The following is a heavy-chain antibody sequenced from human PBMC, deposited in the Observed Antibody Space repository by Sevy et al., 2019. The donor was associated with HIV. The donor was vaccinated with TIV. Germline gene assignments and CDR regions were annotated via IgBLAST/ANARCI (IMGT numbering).Heavy chain of an antibody. CDR3: ARAVLEISTWRSDY. Sequence: GGSLRLSCAASGFTFSSYRMTWVRQAPGKGLEWVSCISSTSAYINYADAVKGRFTIASDNAKILLYLKMESLRAEDTSFYYCARAVLEISTWRSDYWGQGTLVTVSS. V-gene: IGHV3-21*01. CDR1: GFTFSSYR. J-gene: IGHJ4*02. CDR2: ISSTSAYI. D-gene: IGHD3-10*01.